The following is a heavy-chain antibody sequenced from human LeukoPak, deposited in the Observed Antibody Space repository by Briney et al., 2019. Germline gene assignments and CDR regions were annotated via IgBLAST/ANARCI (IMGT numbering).Heavy chain of an antibody. CDR3: AKGHGSGSYLITGRFDP. Sequence: PGGSLRLSCAASGFTFSSYAMSWVRQAPGKGLEWVSAISGSGGSTCYADSVKGRFTISRDNSKNTLYLQMNSLRAEDTAVYYCAKGHGSGSYLITGRFDPWGQGTLVTVSS. J-gene: IGHJ5*02. V-gene: IGHV3-23*01. CDR1: GFTFSSYA. CDR2: ISGSGGST. D-gene: IGHD3-10*01.